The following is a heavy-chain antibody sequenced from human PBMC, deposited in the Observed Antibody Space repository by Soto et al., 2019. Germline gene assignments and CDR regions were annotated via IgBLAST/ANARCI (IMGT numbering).Heavy chain of an antibody. CDR1: GGTFSSQT. V-gene: IGHV1-69*02. CDR2: IIPIIGVP. Sequence: QVQLVQSGAEVKKPGSSVKVSCTASGGTFSSQTINWVRQVPGQGLEWMGSIIPIIGVPKYAQSFLSRVTISVDKSTRTVYLELSSLTSEDTAVYFCARPGLNDLDADSSAFDIWGQGTMVTVSS. J-gene: IGHJ3*02. CDR3: ARPGLNDLDADSSAFDI. D-gene: IGHD1-1*01.